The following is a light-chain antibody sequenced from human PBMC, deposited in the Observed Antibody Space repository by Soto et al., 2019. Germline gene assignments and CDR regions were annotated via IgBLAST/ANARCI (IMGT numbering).Light chain of an antibody. Sequence: EIVLTQSPGTLSLSPGERATLSCRSSDSVSSNYLAWYQHKPGQAPRLLIYDVSSRATGIPDRFSGSGSGTDFTLTISRLEPVDFAVYYCQQYGISPTFGQGTKVEIK. CDR1: DSVSSNY. CDR2: DVS. CDR3: QQYGISPT. V-gene: IGKV3-20*01. J-gene: IGKJ1*01.